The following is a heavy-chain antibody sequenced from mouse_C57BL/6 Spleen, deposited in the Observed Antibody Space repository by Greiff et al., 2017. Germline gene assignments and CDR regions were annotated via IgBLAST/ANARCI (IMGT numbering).Heavy chain of an antibody. CDR2: IWSGGSS. J-gene: IGHJ4*01. Sequence: VQLQQSGPGLVQPSQSLSITCKASGYSLTSYGVHWVRQSPGKGLEWLGVIWSGGSSDYNAAFISRLSISKENSKSQVFFKMNSLQADDTAIYYCARKGSYDDAMGYWGQGASVTVSS. CDR1: GYSLTSYG. D-gene: IGHD1-1*02. CDR3: ARKGSYDDAMGY. V-gene: IGHV2-2*01.